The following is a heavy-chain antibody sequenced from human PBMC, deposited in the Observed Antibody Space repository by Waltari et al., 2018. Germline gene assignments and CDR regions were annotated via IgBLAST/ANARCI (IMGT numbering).Heavy chain of an antibody. Sequence: EVQLVESGGGLVQPGGSLRLSCAASGITFSRYWMHWVRQAPGRGLVWVSRSKREGSSTSYADSVKGRFTISRDNAKNTLYLQMNSLRAEDTAVYYCATCYYYDSSGNYYVSDYWGQGTLVTVSS. V-gene: IGHV3-74*01. D-gene: IGHD3-22*01. CDR2: SKREGSST. CDR1: GITFSRYW. CDR3: ATCYYYDSSGNYYVSDY. J-gene: IGHJ4*02.